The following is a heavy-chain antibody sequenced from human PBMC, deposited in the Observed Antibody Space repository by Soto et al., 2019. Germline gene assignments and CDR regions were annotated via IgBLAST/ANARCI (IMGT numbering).Heavy chain of an antibody. D-gene: IGHD3-10*01. J-gene: IGHJ6*02. CDR2: IRTKSNNFAT. CDR3: SRHQEGRSMVFYGMDV. Sequence: GGSLRLSCAASGFTLSGSDIDWVRQASGKGLEWIGRIRTKSNNFATSYAEAVRGRFTISRDDSDNTASLQMSSLKTEDTAIYYCSRHQEGRSMVFYGMDVWGQGTTVTVSS. CDR1: GFTLSGSD. V-gene: IGHV3-73*01.